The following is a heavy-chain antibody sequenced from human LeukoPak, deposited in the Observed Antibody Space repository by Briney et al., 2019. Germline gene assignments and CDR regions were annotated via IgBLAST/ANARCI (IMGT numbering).Heavy chain of an antibody. CDR3: ATHSSWQPNWFDP. D-gene: IGHD6-13*01. Sequence: QPGGSLRLSCAASGFTFSSYAMSWVRQAPGKGLEWVSAISGSGGSTYYADSVEGRFTISRDNSKNTLYLQMNSLRAEDTAVYYCATHSSWQPNWFDPWGQGTLVTVSS. CDR1: GFTFSSYA. V-gene: IGHV3-23*01. J-gene: IGHJ5*02. CDR2: ISGSGGST.